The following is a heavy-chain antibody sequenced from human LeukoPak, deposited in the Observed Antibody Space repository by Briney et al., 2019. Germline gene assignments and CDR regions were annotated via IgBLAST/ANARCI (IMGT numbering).Heavy chain of an antibody. Sequence: SETLSLTCAVSGGSISSGGYSWSWIRQPPGKGLAWIGYIYHSGSTYYNPSLKSRVTISVDRSKDQFSLKLSSVTAADTAVYYCARARYCSGGSCYVDYWGQGTLVTVSS. CDR1: GGSISSGGYS. CDR2: IYHSGST. D-gene: IGHD2-15*01. J-gene: IGHJ4*02. V-gene: IGHV4-30-2*01. CDR3: ARARYCSGGSCYVDY.